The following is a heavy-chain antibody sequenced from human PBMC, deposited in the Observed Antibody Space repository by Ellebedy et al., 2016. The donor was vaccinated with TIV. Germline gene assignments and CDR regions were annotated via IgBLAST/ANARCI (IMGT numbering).Heavy chain of an antibody. CDR3: ARSYYGSGSYYPPDY. CDR1: GYTFTSYG. V-gene: IGHV1-18*04. J-gene: IGHJ4*02. CDR2: ISAYNGNT. D-gene: IGHD3-10*01. Sequence: AASVKVSCKASGYTFTSYGISWVRQAPGQGLEWMGWISAYNGNTNYAQKLQGRVTMTTDTSTSTAYMELRSLRSDDTAVYYCARSYYGSGSYYPPDYWGQGTLVTVSS.